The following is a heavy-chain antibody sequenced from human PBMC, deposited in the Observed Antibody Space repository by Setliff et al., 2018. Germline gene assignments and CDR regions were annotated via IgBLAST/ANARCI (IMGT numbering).Heavy chain of an antibody. CDR2: IYYRGTT. V-gene: IGHV4-59*12. Sequence: SETLSLTCTVSGASISRSYWSWIRQSPGKGLEWIAYIYYRGTTDYNPSLQSRVTISVDTSKNQFSLKLKSVTAADTAVYYFRLAHCNDTSCEEALDYWSQGTLVTVSS. J-gene: IGHJ4*02. CDR3: RLAHCNDTSCEEALDY. CDR1: GASISRSY. D-gene: IGHD2-2*01.